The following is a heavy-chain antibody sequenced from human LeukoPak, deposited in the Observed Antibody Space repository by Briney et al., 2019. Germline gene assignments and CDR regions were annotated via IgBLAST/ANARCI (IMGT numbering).Heavy chain of an antibody. D-gene: IGHD6-6*01. CDR1: GFTFSSYA. CDR2: ISYDGSNK. CDR3: AKGSSSAGGVDY. J-gene: IGHJ4*02. V-gene: IGHV3-30-3*01. Sequence: GRSLRLSCAASGFTFSSYAMHWVRQAPGKGLEWVAVISYDGSNKYYADSVKGRFTISRDNSKNTLYLQMNSLRAEDTAVYYCAKGSSSAGGVDYWGQGTLVTVSS.